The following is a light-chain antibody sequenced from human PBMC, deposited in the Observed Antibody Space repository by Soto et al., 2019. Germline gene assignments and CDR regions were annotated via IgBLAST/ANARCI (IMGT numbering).Light chain of an antibody. V-gene: IGKV3-20*01. CDR1: QMVSSSY. Sequence: EIVLMPSPGALSLSPGERATLSCRAIQMVSSSYLAWYQQKPGTVPRLLIYGASSRATGIPDRFSCSGSGTDFPLTICRLEPEDFAVYYCQQYGSSRWTFGQGTKVDIK. CDR3: QQYGSSRWT. CDR2: GAS. J-gene: IGKJ1*01.